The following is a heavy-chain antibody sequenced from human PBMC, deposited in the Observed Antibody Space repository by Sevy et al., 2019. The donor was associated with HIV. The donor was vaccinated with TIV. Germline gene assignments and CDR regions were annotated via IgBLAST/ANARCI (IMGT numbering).Heavy chain of an antibody. Sequence: ASVKVYCKASGYTFIGYYMYWVRQAPGQGLEWMGCINPNSGGTNYAQKFQGRVTMTRDTSISTAYMELNRLRSDDTAVYYCARVPGTYRGQGTLVTVSS. CDR3: ARVPGTY. J-gene: IGHJ4*02. V-gene: IGHV1-2*02. CDR1: GYTFIGYY. CDR2: INPNSGGT.